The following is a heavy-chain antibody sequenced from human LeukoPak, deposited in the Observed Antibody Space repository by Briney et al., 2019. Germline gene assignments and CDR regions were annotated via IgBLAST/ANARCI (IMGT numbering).Heavy chain of an antibody. CDR3: ARDRQMTTVTTPFPWYFDL. Sequence: SETLSLTCTVSGGSIRSYYWSWIRQPDGKGLEWIGRIYTSGSTNYNPSLKSRVTMSVDTSKNQFSLKLSSATAADTAVYYCARDRQMTTVTTPFPWYFDLWGRGTLVTVSS. CDR2: IYTSGST. D-gene: IGHD4-17*01. J-gene: IGHJ2*01. V-gene: IGHV4-4*07. CDR1: GGSIRSYY.